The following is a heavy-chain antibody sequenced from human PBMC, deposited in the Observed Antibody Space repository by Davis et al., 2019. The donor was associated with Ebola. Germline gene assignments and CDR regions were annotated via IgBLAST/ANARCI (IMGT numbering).Heavy chain of an antibody. V-gene: IGHV1-3*01. CDR3: ARDRGGDYSFDY. D-gene: IGHD3-10*01. J-gene: IGHJ4*02. Sequence: AASVKVSCKASGYIFTGYAMHWVRQAPGQRLEWMGWVHGGNGNTKYSQRFQGRVTITTDTSASTAYMELSSLRSEDTSVYYCARDRGGDYSFDYWGQGTLVTVSS. CDR1: GYIFTGYA. CDR2: VHGGNGNT.